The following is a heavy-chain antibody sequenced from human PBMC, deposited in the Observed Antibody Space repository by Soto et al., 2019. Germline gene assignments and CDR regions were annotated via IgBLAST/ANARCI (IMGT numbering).Heavy chain of an antibody. CDR2: IYPGDSDT. Sequence: PGESLTISCKVSGYSFTTYWIAWVLQMPGKGLEWMGIIYPGDSDTRYSPSFQGQVTISADKSISTAYLQWSSLKASDTAMYYCARRTSIAVDALDAFDIWGQGTMVTVSS. CDR1: GYSFTTYW. V-gene: IGHV5-51*01. CDR3: ARRTSIAVDALDAFDI. D-gene: IGHD6-19*01. J-gene: IGHJ3*02.